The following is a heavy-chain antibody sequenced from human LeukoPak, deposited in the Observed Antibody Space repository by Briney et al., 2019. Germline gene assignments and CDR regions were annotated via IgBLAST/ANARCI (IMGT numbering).Heavy chain of an antibody. CDR1: GFTFSSYA. CDR3: ARDGPHDYGDHDAFDI. D-gene: IGHD4-17*01. CDR2: ISYDGSNK. J-gene: IGHJ3*02. Sequence: PGGSLRLSCAASGFTFSSYAMHWVRQAPGKGLEWVAVISYDGSNKYYADSVKGRFTISRDNSKNTLFLQMNSLRAEDTAVYYCARDGPHDYGDHDAFDIWGQGTMVTVSS. V-gene: IGHV3-30*04.